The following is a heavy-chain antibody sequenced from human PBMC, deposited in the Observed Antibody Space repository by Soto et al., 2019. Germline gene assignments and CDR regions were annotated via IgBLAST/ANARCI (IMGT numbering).Heavy chain of an antibody. V-gene: IGHV4-59*01. J-gene: IGHJ4*02. CDR3: ARGNWESAPFDY. CDR2: IYYSGST. Sequence: SETLALTYTFSAGSISSYYWSWIRQPPGKGLEWIGYIYYSGSTNYNPSLKSRVTISVDTSKNQFSLKLSSVTAADTAVYYCARGNWESAPFDYWGQGTLVTVSS. D-gene: IGHD1-26*01. CDR1: AGSISSYY.